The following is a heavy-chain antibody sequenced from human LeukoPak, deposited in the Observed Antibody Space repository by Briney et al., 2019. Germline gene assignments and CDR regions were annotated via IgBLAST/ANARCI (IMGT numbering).Heavy chain of an antibody. CDR3: AKGPWEYCSGGSCYTGLDP. D-gene: IGHD2-15*01. Sequence: GGSLRLSCAASGFTFSSYSMNWVRQAPGKGLEWVSYISTGGITIYYADSVKGRFTISRDNSKNTLSLQMNSLRAEDTAVYYCAKGPWEYCSGGSCYTGLDPWGQGTLVTVSS. CDR1: GFTFSSYS. V-gene: IGHV3-48*01. CDR2: ISTGGITI. J-gene: IGHJ5*02.